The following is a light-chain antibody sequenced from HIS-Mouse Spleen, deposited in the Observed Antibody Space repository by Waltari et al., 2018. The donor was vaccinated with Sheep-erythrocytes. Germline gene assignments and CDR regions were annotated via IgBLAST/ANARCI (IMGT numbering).Light chain of an antibody. V-gene: IGLV2-14*01. CDR2: EVS. Sequence: QSALTQPASVSGSPGQSITIPCTGTSSDVGCYNYVSWYQQHPGKAPKLMIYEVSNRPSGVSNRFSGSKSGNTASLTISGLQAEDEADYYCSSYTSSSTLWVFGGGTKLTVL. CDR3: SSYTSSSTLWV. CDR1: SSDVGCYNY. J-gene: IGLJ3*02.